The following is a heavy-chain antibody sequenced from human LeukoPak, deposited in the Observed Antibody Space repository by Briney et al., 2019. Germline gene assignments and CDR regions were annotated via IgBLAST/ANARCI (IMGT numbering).Heavy chain of an antibody. J-gene: IGHJ4*02. V-gene: IGHV3-48*02. CDR2: ISSGGSTI. CDR1: GFTFSSYS. D-gene: IGHD1-14*01. CDR3: VRGDQEASEPAFDY. Sequence: GGSLRLSCAASGFTFSSYSMNWVRQAPGKGLEWVSYISSGGSTIYYADSVRGRFTISRDTAKNSLYLEMNSLRDEDTAMYYCVRGDQEASEPAFDYWGQGTLVTVSS.